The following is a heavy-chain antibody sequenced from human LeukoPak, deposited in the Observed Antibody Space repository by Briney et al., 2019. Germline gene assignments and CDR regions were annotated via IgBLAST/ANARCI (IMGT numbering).Heavy chain of an antibody. Sequence: PSETLSLTCAVYGGSFSGYYWSWIRQPPGQGLEWIGEINHSGSTNYNPSLKSRVTISVDTSKNQFSLKLSSVTAADTAVYYCARVPLDIVLMVYASYGMDVWGQGTTVTVSS. V-gene: IGHV4-34*01. D-gene: IGHD2-8*01. CDR3: ARVPLDIVLMVYASYGMDV. CDR1: GGSFSGYY. CDR2: INHSGST. J-gene: IGHJ6*02.